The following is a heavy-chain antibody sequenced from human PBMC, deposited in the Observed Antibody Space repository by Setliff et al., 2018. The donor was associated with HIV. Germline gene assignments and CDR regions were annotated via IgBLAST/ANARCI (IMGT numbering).Heavy chain of an antibody. CDR3: ARGDLDY. J-gene: IGHJ4*02. CDR2: INPNSGGT. D-gene: IGHD3-3*01. V-gene: IGHV1-2*06. CDR1: GYTFTGYY. Sequence: GASVKVSCKASGYTFTGYYMHWVRQAPGQGLEWMGRINPNSGGTNHAQKLQGRVTMTRDTSLRTAYMELSSLTSDDTAMYYCARGDLDYWGQGTLVTVSS.